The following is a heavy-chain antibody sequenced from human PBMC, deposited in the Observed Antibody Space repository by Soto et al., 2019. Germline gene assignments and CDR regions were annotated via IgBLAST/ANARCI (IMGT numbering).Heavy chain of an antibody. D-gene: IGHD6-6*01. CDR2: IYYSGST. J-gene: IGHJ4*02. V-gene: IGHV4-31*03. CDR3: ARGVAARALFDY. Sequence: SETLSLTCTVSGGSISSGGYYWSWIRQHPGKGLEWIGYIYYSGSTYYNPSLKSRVTISVDTSKNQFSLKLSSVTAADTAVYYCARGVAARALFDYWGQGTLVTVSS. CDR1: GGSISSGGYY.